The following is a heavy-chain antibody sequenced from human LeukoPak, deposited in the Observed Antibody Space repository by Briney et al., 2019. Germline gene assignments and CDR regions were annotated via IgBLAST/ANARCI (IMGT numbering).Heavy chain of an antibody. CDR3: AKQVLLRFGEVV. CDR2: ISGSGGST. CDR1: GFTFSSYT. Sequence: PGGSLRLSCVASGFTFSSYTMSWVRQAPGKGLEWVSAISGSGGSTYYADSVKGRFTISRDNSKNTLYLQMNSLRAEDTAVYYCAKQVLLRFGEVVWGQGTLVTVSS. J-gene: IGHJ4*02. V-gene: IGHV3-23*01. D-gene: IGHD3-10*01.